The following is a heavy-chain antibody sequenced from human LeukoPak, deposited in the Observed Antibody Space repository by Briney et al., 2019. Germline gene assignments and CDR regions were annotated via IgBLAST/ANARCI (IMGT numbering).Heavy chain of an antibody. CDR1: GGSISSSSYY. Sequence: PSETLPLTCTVSGGSISSSSYYWGWICQPPGKGLEWIVSIYYSGSTYYNPSLRSRVTISVDTSKNQFSLKLSSVTAADTAVYYCARLSLGGGYYYNYFDYWGQGTLVTVSS. CDR2: IYYSGST. J-gene: IGHJ4*02. V-gene: IGHV4-39*01. CDR3: ARLSLGGGYYYNYFDY. D-gene: IGHD3-22*01.